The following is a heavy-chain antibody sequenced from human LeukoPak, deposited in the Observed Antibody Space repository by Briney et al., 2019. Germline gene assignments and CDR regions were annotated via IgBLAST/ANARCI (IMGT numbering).Heavy chain of an antibody. Sequence: GGSLRLSCAVSGFIVSSPYMTWARQAPGKGLEWVSTIRGDTVTSYADSVRDRFTISRDNSKNTLYLQMSSLRSEDTAVYYCVRDKGVGATGRFDYWGQGTLVTVSS. CDR3: VRDKGVGATGRFDY. V-gene: IGHV3-53*01. CDR2: IRGDTVT. D-gene: IGHD1-26*01. CDR1: GFIVSSPY. J-gene: IGHJ4*02.